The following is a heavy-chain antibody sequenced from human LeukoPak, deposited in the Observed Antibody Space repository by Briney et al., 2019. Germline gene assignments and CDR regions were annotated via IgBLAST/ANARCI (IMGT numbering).Heavy chain of an antibody. CDR1: GYTFTSYY. CDR3: ARVGIYCSGGSCENFDY. D-gene: IGHD2-15*01. CDR2: INPSGGST. Sequence: ASVKVSCKASGYTFTSYYMHWVRQASGQGLEWMGIINPSGGSTSYAQKFQGRVTMTRDTSTSTVYMELSSLRSEDTAVYYCARVGIYCSGGSCENFDYWGQGTLVTVSS. V-gene: IGHV1-46*01. J-gene: IGHJ4*02.